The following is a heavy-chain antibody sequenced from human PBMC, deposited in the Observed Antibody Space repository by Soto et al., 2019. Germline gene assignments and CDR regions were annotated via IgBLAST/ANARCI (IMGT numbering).Heavy chain of an antibody. CDR1: GFTFSSYA. CDR2: ISGSGGST. Sequence: GGSLRLSCAASGFTFSSYAMSWVRQAPGKGLEWVSAISGSGGSTYYADSVKGRFTISRDNSKNTLYLQMNSLRAEDTAVYYCAKSLGYCTNGVCYMRNRHAFDIWGQGTMVTVSS. J-gene: IGHJ3*02. V-gene: IGHV3-23*01. D-gene: IGHD2-8*01. CDR3: AKSLGYCTNGVCYMRNRHAFDI.